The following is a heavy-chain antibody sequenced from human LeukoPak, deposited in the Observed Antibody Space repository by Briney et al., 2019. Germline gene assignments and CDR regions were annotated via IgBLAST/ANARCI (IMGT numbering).Heavy chain of an antibody. CDR2: IKSKTDGGTT. J-gene: IGHJ4*02. D-gene: IGHD2-15*01. CDR1: GFIFSDAW. CDR3: TTHTRSWLNRYYFDY. V-gene: IGHV3-15*01. Sequence: GGSLRLSCGASGFIFSDAWVSWVRQAPGKGLEWVGRIKSKTDGGTTDYGAPVEGRFTISRDDSKNMLYLQMISLKTDDTAVYYCTTHTRSWLNRYYFDYWGQGALVTVST.